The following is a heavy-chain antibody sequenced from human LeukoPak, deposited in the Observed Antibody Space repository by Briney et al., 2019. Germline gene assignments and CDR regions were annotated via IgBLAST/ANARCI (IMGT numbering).Heavy chain of an antibody. V-gene: IGHV4-34*01. CDR1: GGSFSDYY. CDR3: ARMGRGLLWFGEFDP. J-gene: IGHJ5*02. Sequence: PSETLSLTCAVYGGSFSDYYWSWIRQPPGKGLEWIGEINHSGSTNYNPSLKSRVTISVDTSKNQFSLRLSSVTAADTAVYYCARMGRGLLWFGEFDPWGQGTLVTVSS. CDR2: INHSGST. D-gene: IGHD3-10*01.